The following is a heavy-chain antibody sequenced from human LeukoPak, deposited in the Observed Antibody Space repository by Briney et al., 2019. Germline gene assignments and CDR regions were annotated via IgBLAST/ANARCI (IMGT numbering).Heavy chain of an antibody. V-gene: IGHV3-48*01. CDR1: GFIFSDYS. D-gene: IGHD5-12*01. CDR2: ISPSGSTI. Sequence: GGSLRPPCAASGFIFSDYSMNWVRQAPGKGLEGLSYISPSGSTIYYADSVRGRFTISRDSYRNRVYLQMNSLRAEDTAVYYCARDGYSGYGYYFDYWGQGTLVTASS. CDR3: ARDGYSGYGYYFDY. J-gene: IGHJ4*02.